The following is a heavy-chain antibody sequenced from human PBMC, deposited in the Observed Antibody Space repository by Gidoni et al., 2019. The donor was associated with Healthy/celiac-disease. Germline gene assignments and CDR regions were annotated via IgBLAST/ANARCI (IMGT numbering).Heavy chain of an antibody. CDR1: GSPFCRYA. CDR2: ISYDGRHT. J-gene: IGHJ4*02. V-gene: IGHV3-30*04. CDR3: ARDLPRLGLDY. D-gene: IGHD3-16*01. Sequence: QVQLVESGGGVVQPGRSLRLSCAPSGSPFCRYAMHWVRQASGKGLEWGSVISYDGRHTYDADSVKGRFTISRDNSKNTLSLQMNSLSVEDTAVYYCARDLPRLGLDYWGQGTLVTVSS.